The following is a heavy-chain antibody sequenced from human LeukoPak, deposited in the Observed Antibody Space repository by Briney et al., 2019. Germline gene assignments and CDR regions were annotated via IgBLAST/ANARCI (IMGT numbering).Heavy chain of an antibody. V-gene: IGHV4-59*01. D-gene: IGHD1-1*01. CDR1: GGSMSSYY. J-gene: IGHJ4*02. CDR2: IYYSGST. Sequence: PSETLSLTCSVSGGSMSSYYWSWIRQPPGKGLEWIGYIYYSGSTNYNPSLRSRVTMSVDTSKNQFSLKLSSVTAADTAVYYCAREAETTPWDYWGQGTLVTVSS. CDR3: AREAETTPWDY.